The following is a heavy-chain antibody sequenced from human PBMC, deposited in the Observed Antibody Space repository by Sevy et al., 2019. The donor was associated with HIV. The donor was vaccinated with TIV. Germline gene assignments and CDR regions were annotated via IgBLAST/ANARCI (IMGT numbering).Heavy chain of an antibody. J-gene: IGHJ2*01. CDR3: ARDAASKYSYGRDWYFDL. D-gene: IGHD5-18*01. Sequence: ASVKVSCKASGYTFTNYGISWVRQAPGQGLEWVGWISAYNGDTNYAQKLQGRVTMTTDTSTSTAYMELRSLRSDDTAVYYCARDAASKYSYGRDWYFDLWGRGTLVTVSS. CDR2: ISAYNGDT. CDR1: GYTFTNYG. V-gene: IGHV1-18*01.